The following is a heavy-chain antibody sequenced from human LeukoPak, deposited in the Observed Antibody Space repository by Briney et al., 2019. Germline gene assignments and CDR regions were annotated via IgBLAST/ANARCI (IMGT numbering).Heavy chain of an antibody. Sequence: GGSLRLSCAASGFTFSSYSMNWVRQAPGKGLEWVSSISSSSSYTYYADSVKGRFTISRDSAKNSLYLQMNSLRAEDTAVYYCARSDPYSGSYFDYWGQGTLVTVSS. CDR1: GFTFSSYS. J-gene: IGHJ4*02. CDR3: ARSDPYSGSYFDY. V-gene: IGHV3-21*01. D-gene: IGHD1-26*01. CDR2: ISSSSSYT.